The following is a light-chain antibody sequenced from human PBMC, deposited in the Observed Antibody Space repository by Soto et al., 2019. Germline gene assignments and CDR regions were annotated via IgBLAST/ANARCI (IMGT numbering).Light chain of an antibody. CDR1: QSVSSSY. CDR2: GAS. CDR3: QQYGSSPPIT. Sequence: EIVLTQSPGTLSLSPGERATLSCRASQSVSSSYLAWYQQKPGQAPRLLIYGASSRAAGIPDRFSGSGSGTDFPLTISRLEPEDFGVYYCQQYGSSPPITLGQGTRLEIK. J-gene: IGKJ5*01. V-gene: IGKV3-20*01.